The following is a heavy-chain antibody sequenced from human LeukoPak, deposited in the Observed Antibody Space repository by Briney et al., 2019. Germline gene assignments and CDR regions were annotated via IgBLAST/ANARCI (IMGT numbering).Heavy chain of an antibody. CDR2: FDPEDGET. V-gene: IGHV1-24*01. Sequence: ASVKVSCKVSGYTLTELSMHWVRQAPGKGLEWMGGFDPEDGETIYAQKFQGRVTITADKSTSTAYMELSSLRSEDTAVYYCAREFLQQLAQFGGYGMDVWGQGTTVTVSS. CDR3: AREFLQQLAQFGGYGMDV. CDR1: GYTLTELS. J-gene: IGHJ6*02. D-gene: IGHD6-13*01.